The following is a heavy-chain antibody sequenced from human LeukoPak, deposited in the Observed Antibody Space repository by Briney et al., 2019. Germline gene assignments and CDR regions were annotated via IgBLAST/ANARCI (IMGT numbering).Heavy chain of an antibody. V-gene: IGHV4-59*06. Sequence: PSETLSLTCTVSGGSISSYYWSWIRQHPGKGLEWIGYIYYNGNTYYNPSLKSRVTISVDTSKNQFSLKLSSVTAADTAVYYCARGDMVRGVIITLNWFDPWGQGTLVTVSS. J-gene: IGHJ5*02. D-gene: IGHD3-10*01. CDR1: GGSISSYY. CDR2: IYYNGNT. CDR3: ARGDMVRGVIITLNWFDP.